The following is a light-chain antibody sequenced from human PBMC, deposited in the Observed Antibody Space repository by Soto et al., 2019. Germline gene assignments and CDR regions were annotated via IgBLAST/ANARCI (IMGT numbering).Light chain of an antibody. CDR1: QGISHY. J-gene: IGKJ1*01. CDR2: TAS. CDR3: QQYNSGPWT. Sequence: DIQMTQSPSSLSASVGDRVTITCRASQGISHYLAWYQQKPGKVPKLLIYTASTLQSGVPSRFSGSESGTDFTLTISSLQPEDVATYYCQQYNSGPWTFGQGNKVAVK. V-gene: IGKV1-27*01.